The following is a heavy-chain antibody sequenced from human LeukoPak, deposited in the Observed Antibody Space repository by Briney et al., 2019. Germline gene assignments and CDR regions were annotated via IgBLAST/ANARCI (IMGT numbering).Heavy chain of an antibody. J-gene: IGHJ4*02. CDR2: ISPTGSTT. V-gene: IGHV3-74*01. Sequence: GGSLRLSCTASGFSFSGHWMHWARQLPGKGLVWVSRISPTGSTTSYADSVKGRFTISRDNAKNSLYLQMNSLRAEDTAVYYCAREQETRYYYDSSGNFDQWGQGTLVTVSS. CDR3: AREQETRYYYDSSGNFDQ. D-gene: IGHD3-22*01. CDR1: GFSFSGHW.